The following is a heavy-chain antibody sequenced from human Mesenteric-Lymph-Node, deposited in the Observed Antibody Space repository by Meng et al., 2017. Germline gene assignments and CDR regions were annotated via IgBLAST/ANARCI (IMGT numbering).Heavy chain of an antibody. J-gene: IGHJ4*02. CDR1: GFDFTDYW. Sequence: GESLKISCETSGFDFTDYWIGWVRQMPGKGLEWMGNIYPGDSDLRYGPSFQGQVTISADKSISTAYLQWSSLKASDTAMYYCARLRDYYFDYWGQGTLVTVSS. V-gene: IGHV5-51*01. D-gene: IGHD5-24*01. CDR2: IYPGDSDL. CDR3: ARLRDYYFDY.